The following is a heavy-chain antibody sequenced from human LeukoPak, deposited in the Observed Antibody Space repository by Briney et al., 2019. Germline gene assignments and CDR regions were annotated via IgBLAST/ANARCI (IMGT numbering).Heavy chain of an antibody. Sequence: PGGSLRLSCAVSGFTFSSYSMSWVRQAPGKGLEWVSRINEDGSRTMYADSVKGRFTISRDNAESTLYLEMTGLRADDTAVYYCARALFGASVGTDTWGQGTLVTVSS. J-gene: IGHJ5*02. V-gene: IGHV3-74*03. CDR2: INEDGSRT. CDR3: ARALFGASVGTDT. D-gene: IGHD3-10*01. CDR1: GFTFSSYS.